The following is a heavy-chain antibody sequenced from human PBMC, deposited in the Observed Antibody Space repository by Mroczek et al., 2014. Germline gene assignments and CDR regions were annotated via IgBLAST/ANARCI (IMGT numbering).Heavy chain of an antibody. Sequence: SGAEVKKPGASVKVSCKVSGYTLTELSMHWVRQAPGKGLEWMGGFDPEDGETIYAQKFQGRVTMTEDTSTDTAYMELSSLRSEDTAVYYCATHYDSSGYYYQNFDYWGQGTLVTVSS. J-gene: IGHJ4*02. CDR2: FDPEDGET. D-gene: IGHD3-22*01. CDR1: GYTLTELS. V-gene: IGHV1-24*01. CDR3: ATHYDSSGYYYQNFDY.